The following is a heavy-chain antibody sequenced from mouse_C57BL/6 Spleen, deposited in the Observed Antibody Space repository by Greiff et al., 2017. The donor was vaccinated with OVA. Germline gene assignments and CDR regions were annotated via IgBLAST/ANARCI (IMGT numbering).Heavy chain of an antibody. CDR3: AREGSTMITPYYFDY. CDR2: IHPNSGST. V-gene: IGHV1-64*01. D-gene: IGHD2-4*01. Sequence: QVQLQQPGAELVKPGASVKLSCKASGYTFTSYWMHWVKQRPGQGLEWIGMIHPNSGSTNYNEKFKSKATLTVDKSSSTAYIQLSSLTSEASAVDYCAREGSTMITPYYFDYWGQGTTLTVSS. J-gene: IGHJ2*01. CDR1: GYTFTSYW.